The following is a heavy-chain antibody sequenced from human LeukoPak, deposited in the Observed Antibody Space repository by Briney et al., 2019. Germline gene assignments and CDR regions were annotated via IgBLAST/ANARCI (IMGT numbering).Heavy chain of an antibody. CDR1: GYTFTSYG. Sequence: ASVKVSCKASGYTFTSYGISWVRQAPGQGLEWMGWISAYNGNTNYAQKLQGRATMTTDTSTSTAYMELRSLRSDDTAVYYCARDFIPNGFRGVISHPYYYYGMDVWGQGTTVTVSS. J-gene: IGHJ6*02. CDR2: ISAYNGNT. D-gene: IGHD3-10*01. CDR3: ARDFIPNGFRGVISHPYYYYGMDV. V-gene: IGHV1-18*01.